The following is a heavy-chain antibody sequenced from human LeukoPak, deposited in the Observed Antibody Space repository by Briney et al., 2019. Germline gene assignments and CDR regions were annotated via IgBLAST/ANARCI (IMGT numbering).Heavy chain of an antibody. CDR3: ARDDYGDTLDY. J-gene: IGHJ4*02. V-gene: IGHV4-59*01. Sequence: SETLSLTCTVSGGSISSYYWSWIRQPPGKGLEWIGYIYYSGSTNYNPSLKSRVTISVDTSKNQFSLKLSSVTAADTAVYYCARDDYGDTLDYWGQGTLVTVSS. CDR2: IYYSGST. D-gene: IGHD4-17*01. CDR1: GGSISSYY.